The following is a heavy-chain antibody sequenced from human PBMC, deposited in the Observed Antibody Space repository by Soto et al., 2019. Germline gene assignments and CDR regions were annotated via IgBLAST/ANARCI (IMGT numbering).Heavy chain of an antibody. CDR1: GYIFTASG. V-gene: IGHV1-3*01. CDR2: INSGNGNT. CDR3: ARVEGYGGQGDLDS. D-gene: IGHD4-17*01. Sequence: QVHLVQSRAAVKKPGASVKVSCKASGYIFTASGVHWVRQAPGQILDRMGWINSGNGNTEYAQKIQGRVNITRATSASTGYMGMRSLRSEDTAGYYCARVEGYGGQGDLDSWDRGTLVTVSS. J-gene: IGHJ5*01.